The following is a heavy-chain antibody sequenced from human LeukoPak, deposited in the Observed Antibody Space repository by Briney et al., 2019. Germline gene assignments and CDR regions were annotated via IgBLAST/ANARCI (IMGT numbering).Heavy chain of an antibody. J-gene: IGHJ4*02. CDR2: ISGSGVGT. CDR3: ARDRIAGFGELSRFDY. D-gene: IGHD3-10*01. Sequence: GGSLRLSCAASGFNLSSYAMSWVRQAPGKGLEWVSVISGSGVGTYYADSVKGRFTISRDNSKNTLDLQMNSLRAEDTAVYYCARDRIAGFGELSRFDYWGQGTLVTVSS. V-gene: IGHV3-23*01. CDR1: GFNLSSYA.